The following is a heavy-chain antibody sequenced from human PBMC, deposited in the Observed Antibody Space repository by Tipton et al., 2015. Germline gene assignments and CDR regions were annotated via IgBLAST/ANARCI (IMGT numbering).Heavy chain of an antibody. D-gene: IGHD3-22*01. V-gene: IGHV4-61*01. CDR1: GGSVISNTNY. J-gene: IGHJ5*02. CDR3: ARGGAGYYYDSVGYLS. CDR2: ISHSGNT. Sequence: TLSLTCTVSGGSVISNTNYWSWIRQPPGKGLEWIGYISHSGNTKYNPSLKSRLTMSVDTSKNQFSLKLNSVTAADTAVYYCARGGAGYYYDSVGYLSWGQGTLVTVSS.